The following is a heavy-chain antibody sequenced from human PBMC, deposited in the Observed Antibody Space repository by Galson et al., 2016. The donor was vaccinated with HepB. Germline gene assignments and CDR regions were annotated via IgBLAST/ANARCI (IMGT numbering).Heavy chain of an antibody. Sequence: LRLSCAVSGFTVSSHYMNWLRQIPGKGLEWIGKINHRGITKDNPAFEGRLTMSVDTSKNQVSLNLKSVTAADTAIYYCAKGDAVVAAVDYWGPGKLVTVSS. V-gene: IGHV4-34*01. CDR1: GFTVSSHY. CDR2: INHRGIT. J-gene: IGHJ4*02. CDR3: AKGDAVVAAVDY. D-gene: IGHD2-15*01.